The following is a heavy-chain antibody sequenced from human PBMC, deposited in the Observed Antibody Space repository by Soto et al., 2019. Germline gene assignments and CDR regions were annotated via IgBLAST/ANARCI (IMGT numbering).Heavy chain of an antibody. CDR3: ARASPVVTDV. J-gene: IGHJ6*02. CDR2: IYYSGST. D-gene: IGHD5-18*01. CDR1: GGSISSGDYY. Sequence: QVQLQESGPGLVKPSQTLSLTCTVSGGSISSGDYYWSWIRQPPGKGLEWIGYIYYSGSTYYNPSLXRRVHIXXDTSKNQFPLKLSSGTAADTAVYYCARASPVVTDVWGQGTTVTVSS. V-gene: IGHV4-30-4*01.